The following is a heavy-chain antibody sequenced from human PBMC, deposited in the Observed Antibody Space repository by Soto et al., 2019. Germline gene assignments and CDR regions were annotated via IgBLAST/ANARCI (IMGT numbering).Heavy chain of an antibody. V-gene: IGHV4-59*12. J-gene: IGHJ1*01. CDR1: SGSIITYH. CDR2: IYYSGST. D-gene: IGHD4-4*01. CDR3: AREVDGYSQFDG. Sequence: SETLSLTCTVSSGSIITYHWSWIGQPPGKGLEWIGYIYYSGSTNYNPSLRSRVTISLDRSKNQFSLKLTSVTAADTAVYYCAREVDGYSQFDGWGQGTLVTVSS.